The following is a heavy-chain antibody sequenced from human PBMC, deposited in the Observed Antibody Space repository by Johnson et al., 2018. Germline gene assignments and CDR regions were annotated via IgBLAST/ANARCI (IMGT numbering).Heavy chain of an antibody. CDR2: ISWNSGSI. CDR1: GFTFDDYA. J-gene: IGHJ6*03. V-gene: IGHV3-9*01. CDR3: AKDISDGGRAYEYMDV. D-gene: IGHD3-16*01. Sequence: VQLVESGGGLVQPGRSLRLSCAASGFTFDDYAMHWFRQAPGKGLEWVSGISWNSGSIGYADSVKGRFTISRENAKNSLYLKMNSLRPEDTALYYCAKDISDGGRAYEYMDVWGKGTPVTVSS.